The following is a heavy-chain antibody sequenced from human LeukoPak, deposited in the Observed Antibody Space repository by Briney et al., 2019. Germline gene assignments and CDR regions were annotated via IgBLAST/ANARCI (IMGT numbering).Heavy chain of an antibody. D-gene: IGHD3-10*01. CDR3: ARGRGSYSLDY. CDR2: ISGNGDST. J-gene: IGHJ4*02. Sequence: PGGSLRLSCAASGFTLSSYAMSWVRQAPGKGLEWVSAISGNGDSTYYADSVKGRLTISRDNSKNTLYPQMNSLRAEDTAVYNCARGRGSYSLDYWGQGTLVTVSS. V-gene: IGHV3-23*01. CDR1: GFTLSSYA.